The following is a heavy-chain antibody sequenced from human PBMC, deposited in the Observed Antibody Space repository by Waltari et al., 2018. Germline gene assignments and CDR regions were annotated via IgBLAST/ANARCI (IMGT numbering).Heavy chain of an antibody. CDR1: GYTFTGYY. Sequence: QVQLVQSGAEVKKPGASVKVSCKASGYTFTGYYMHWVRQAPGQGLEWMGRINPNRGGTNYAQKFQGRVTMTRDTSISTAYLQWSSLKASDTAMYYCARLGFDYSSTAVQGYYYYGMDVWGQGTTVTVSS. CDR2: INPNRGGT. CDR3: ARLGFDYSSTAVQGYYYYGMDV. J-gene: IGHJ6*02. V-gene: IGHV1-2*06. D-gene: IGHD6-13*01.